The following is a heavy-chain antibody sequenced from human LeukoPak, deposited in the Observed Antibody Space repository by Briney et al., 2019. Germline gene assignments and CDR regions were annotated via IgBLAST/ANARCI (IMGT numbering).Heavy chain of an antibody. CDR2: IKHGGST. J-gene: IGHJ4*02. Sequence: SETLSLTCDVYGGSFSGYYWSWVRQPPGKGLEWIGEIKHGGSTNYNPSLKSRVIISVDTSKKHFSQKLSYMMAADTAVEYCAMWTRRSYYYDSSGYYQNRYYFDYWGQGTLVTVSS. CDR1: GGSFSGYY. V-gene: IGHV4-34*01. CDR3: AMWTRRSYYYDSSGYYQNRYYFDY. D-gene: IGHD3-22*01.